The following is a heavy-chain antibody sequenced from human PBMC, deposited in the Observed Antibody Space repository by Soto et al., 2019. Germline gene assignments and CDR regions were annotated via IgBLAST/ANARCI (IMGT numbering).Heavy chain of an antibody. CDR3: ARVYCSSTSCYLDY. Sequence: KVSCKASGGTFSSYAISWVRQAPGQGLEWMGGIIPIFGTANYAQKFQGRVTITADESTSTAYMELSSLRSEDTAVYYCARVYCSSTSCYLDYWGQGTLVTVPQ. CDR2: IIPIFGTA. J-gene: IGHJ4*02. CDR1: GGTFSSYA. D-gene: IGHD2-2*01. V-gene: IGHV1-69*01.